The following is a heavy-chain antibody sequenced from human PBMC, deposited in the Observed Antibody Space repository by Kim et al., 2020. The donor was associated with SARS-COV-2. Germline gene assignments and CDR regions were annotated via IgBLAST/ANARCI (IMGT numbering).Heavy chain of an antibody. CDR1: GYTFTGYY. CDR2: INPNSGGT. J-gene: IGHJ4*02. V-gene: IGHV1-2*06. CDR3: AREGLSYGSDTDY. Sequence: ASVKVSCKASGYTFTGYYMHWVRQAPGQGLEWMGRINPNSGGTNYAQKFQGRVTMTRDTSISTAYMELSRLRSDDTAVYYCAREGLSYGSDTDYWGQGTLVTVSS. D-gene: IGHD3-10*01.